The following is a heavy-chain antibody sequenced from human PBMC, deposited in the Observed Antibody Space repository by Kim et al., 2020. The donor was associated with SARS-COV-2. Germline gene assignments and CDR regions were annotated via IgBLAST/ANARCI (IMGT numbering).Heavy chain of an antibody. J-gene: IGHJ4*02. CDR1: GFTFSSYE. CDR3: ARADYGGNSGPDY. D-gene: IGHD4-17*01. V-gene: IGHV3-48*03. CDR2: ISSSGSTI. Sequence: GGSLRLSCAASGFTFSSYEMNWVRQAPGKGLEWVSYISSSGSTIYYADSVKGRFTISRDNAKNSLYLQMNSLRAEDTAVYYCARADYGGNSGPDYWGQGTLVTVSS.